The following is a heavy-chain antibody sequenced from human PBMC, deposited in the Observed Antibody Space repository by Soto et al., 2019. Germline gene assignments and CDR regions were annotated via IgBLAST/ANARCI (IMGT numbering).Heavy chain of an antibody. D-gene: IGHD4-17*01. CDR2: IIPIFGTA. J-gene: IGHJ4*02. Sequence: QVQLVQSGAEVKKPGSSVKVSCKASGGTFSSYAISWVRQAPGQGLEWMGGIIPIFGTANYAQKYQGRVTITADEPTSTAYKELSSLRSEDTAVYYCARENLEDDYGDYAAYWGQGTLVTVSS. V-gene: IGHV1-69*01. CDR1: GGTFSSYA. CDR3: ARENLEDDYGDYAAY.